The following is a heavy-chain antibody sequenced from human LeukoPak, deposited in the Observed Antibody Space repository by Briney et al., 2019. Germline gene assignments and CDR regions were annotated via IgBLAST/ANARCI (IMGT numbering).Heavy chain of an antibody. Sequence: PSETLSLTCTVSGGSISTYYWSWIRQPPGKGREWIGYIYYNGATDYNPSLKSRVTMSVDTSKNEFSLKLSSVTAADTALYYCARRTVTNGWFRIDYWGQGSLVIVSS. J-gene: IGHJ4*02. CDR3: ARRTVTNGWFRIDY. CDR1: GGSISTYY. CDR2: IYYNGAT. D-gene: IGHD6-19*01. V-gene: IGHV4-59*08.